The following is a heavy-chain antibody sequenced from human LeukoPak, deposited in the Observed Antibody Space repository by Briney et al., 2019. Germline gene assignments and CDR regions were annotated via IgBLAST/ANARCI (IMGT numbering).Heavy chain of an antibody. V-gene: IGHV1-69*04. Sequence: GASVKVSCKASGGTFSSYAISWVRQAPGQGLEWMGRIIPIPGIANYAQKFQGRVTITADKSTSTAYMELSSLRSEDTAVYYCARGSDIVVVPAAIDIAVAGTSVDYWGQGTLVTVSS. CDR2: IIPIPGIA. CDR1: GGTFSSYA. CDR3: ARGSDIVVVPAAIDIAVAGTSVDY. J-gene: IGHJ4*02. D-gene: IGHD2-2*02.